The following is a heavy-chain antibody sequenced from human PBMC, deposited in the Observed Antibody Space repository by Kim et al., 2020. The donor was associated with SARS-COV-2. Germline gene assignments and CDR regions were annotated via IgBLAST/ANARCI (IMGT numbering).Heavy chain of an antibody. D-gene: IGHD3-22*01. J-gene: IGHJ4*02. CDR2: ISYDGSNK. CDR1: GFTFSSYA. V-gene: IGHV3-30*04. Sequence: GGSLRLSCAASGFTFSSYAMHWVRQAPGKGLEWVAVISYDGSNKYYADSVKGRFTISRDNSKNTLYLQMNSLRAEDTAVYHCARDVNPFATYYYDSSGYSHFDYWGQGTLVTVSS. CDR3: ARDVNPFATYYYDSSGYSHFDY.